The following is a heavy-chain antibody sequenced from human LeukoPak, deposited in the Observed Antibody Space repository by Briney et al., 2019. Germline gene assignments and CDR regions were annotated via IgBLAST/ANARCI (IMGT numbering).Heavy chain of an antibody. J-gene: IGHJ6*02. CDR1: GGSISSYY. CDR3: ASLFYGSGSYYPYYYYGMDV. D-gene: IGHD3-10*01. V-gene: IGHV4-59*08. Sequence: SETLSLTCTVSGGSISSYYWSWIRQPPGKGLEWIGYIYYSGSTNYNPSLKSRVTISVDTSKNQFSLKLSSVTAADTAVYYCASLFYGSGSYYPYYYYGMDVWGQGTTVTVSS. CDR2: IYYSGST.